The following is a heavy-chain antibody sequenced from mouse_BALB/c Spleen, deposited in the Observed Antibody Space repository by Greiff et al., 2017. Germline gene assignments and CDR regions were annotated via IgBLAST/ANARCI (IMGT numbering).Heavy chain of an antibody. J-gene: IGHJ3*01. CDR2: ISDGGSYT. CDR3: ARDKNYRYGAWFAY. Sequence: EVKLMESGGGLVKPGGSLKLSCAASGFTFSDYYMYWVRQTPEKRLEWVATISDGGSYTYYPDSVKGRFTISRDNAKNNLYLQMSSLKSEDTAMYYCARDKNYRYGAWFAYWGQGTLVTVSA. V-gene: IGHV5-4*02. CDR1: GFTFSDYY. D-gene: IGHD2-14*01.